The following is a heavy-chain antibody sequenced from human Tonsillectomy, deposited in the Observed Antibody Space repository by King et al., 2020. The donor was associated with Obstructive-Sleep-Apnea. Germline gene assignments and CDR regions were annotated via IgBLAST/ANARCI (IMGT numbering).Heavy chain of an antibody. Sequence: VQLVEYGGGLVQPGTSLRLSCAASGFTFDYYAMHWVRQAPGKGLGWVSGISWNSRSIGYADSVKGRFTISRDNANNSLYLQMNSLRAEDTALYYCAKDGGYSGYDYWGWYFDLWGRGTLVTVSS. CDR2: ISWNSRSI. J-gene: IGHJ2*01. CDR3: AKDGGYSGYDYWGWYFDL. CDR1: GFTFDYYA. D-gene: IGHD5-12*01. V-gene: IGHV3-9*01.